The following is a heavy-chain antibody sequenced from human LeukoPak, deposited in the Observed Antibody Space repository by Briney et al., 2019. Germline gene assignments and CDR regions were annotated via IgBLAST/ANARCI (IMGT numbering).Heavy chain of an antibody. Sequence: GALRLSCAASGFTFSDYYMSWIRQAPGKGLEWVSYISSSGSTIYYADSVKGRFTISRDNSKNTLYLQMNSLRAEDTAVYYCARGNSSGWYLFDYWGQGTLVTVSS. CDR1: GFTFSDYY. D-gene: IGHD6-19*01. V-gene: IGHV3-11*04. CDR2: ISSSGSTI. J-gene: IGHJ4*02. CDR3: ARGNSSGWYLFDY.